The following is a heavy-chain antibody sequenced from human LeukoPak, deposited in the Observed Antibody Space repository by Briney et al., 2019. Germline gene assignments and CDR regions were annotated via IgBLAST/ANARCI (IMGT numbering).Heavy chain of an antibody. CDR2: ISGSGGST. D-gene: IGHD6-13*01. V-gene: IGHV3-23*01. J-gene: IGHJ4*02. CDR3: AKEGSSWNLDYFDY. Sequence: GGSLRLSCAVSGFTFSSYAMSWVRQAPGKGLEWVSTISGSGGSTYYADSVKGRFTISRDNSKNTLYLQLNSLRADDTAVYYCAKEGSSWNLDYFDYWGQGTLVTVSS. CDR1: GFTFSSYA.